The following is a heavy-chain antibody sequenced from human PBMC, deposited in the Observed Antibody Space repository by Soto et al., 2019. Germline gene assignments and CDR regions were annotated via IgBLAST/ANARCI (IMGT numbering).Heavy chain of an antibody. D-gene: IGHD2-21*02. Sequence: QITLKESGPTLVKPTQTLTLTCTFSGFSLSTTGEGVGWIRQPPGKALEWLALIYWDDDKRYSPSLKSRLTITKDTSKNQVVLTVTNLDPVDTVTYYCVQSRCGGDCLQSYSSHSYYGLDVWGQGTTVTVFS. CDR3: VQSRCGGDCLQSYSSHSYYGLDV. CDR1: GFSLSTTGEG. CDR2: IYWDDDK. V-gene: IGHV2-5*02. J-gene: IGHJ6*02.